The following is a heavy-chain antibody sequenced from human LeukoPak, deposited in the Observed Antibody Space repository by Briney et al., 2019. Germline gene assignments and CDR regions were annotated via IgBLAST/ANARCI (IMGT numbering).Heavy chain of an antibody. D-gene: IGHD3-9*01. CDR2: MNPNSGNT. CDR1: GYTFTSYD. J-gene: IGHJ4*02. Sequence: GASVKVSCTASGYTFTSYDINWVRQATGQGLEWMGWMNPNSGNTGYAQKFQGRVTMTRNTSISTAYMELSSLRSEDTAVYYCARDRDILTGQNYFDYWGQGTLVTVSS. CDR3: ARDRDILTGQNYFDY. V-gene: IGHV1-8*01.